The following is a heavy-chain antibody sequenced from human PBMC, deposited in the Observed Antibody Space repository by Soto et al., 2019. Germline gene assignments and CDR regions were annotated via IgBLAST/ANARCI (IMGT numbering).Heavy chain of an antibody. V-gene: IGHV3-33*06. CDR3: AKDSHGIAAAGTFDY. Sequence: GGSLRLSCAASGFTFSNNGMHWVRQAPGKGLEWVAVIWYDGSNKYYADSVKGRFTISRDNSKNTLYLQMNSLRAEDTAVYYCAKDSHGIAAAGTFDYWGQGTLVTVSS. CDR2: IWYDGSNK. D-gene: IGHD6-13*01. CDR1: GFTFSNNG. J-gene: IGHJ4*02.